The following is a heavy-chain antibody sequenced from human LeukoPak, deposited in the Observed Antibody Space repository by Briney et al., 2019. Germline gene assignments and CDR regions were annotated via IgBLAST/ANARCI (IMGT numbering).Heavy chain of an antibody. CDR3: AREDYSRYYFDY. Sequence: SETLSLTCTVSGGSISSYYWSWIRQPAWKGLEWIGRIYTSGSTNYNPSLKSRVTMSVDTSKNQFSLKLGSVTAADTAVYYCAREDYSRYYFDYWGQGTLVTVSS. V-gene: IGHV4-4*07. CDR1: GGSISSYY. D-gene: IGHD4-11*01. J-gene: IGHJ4*02. CDR2: IYTSGST.